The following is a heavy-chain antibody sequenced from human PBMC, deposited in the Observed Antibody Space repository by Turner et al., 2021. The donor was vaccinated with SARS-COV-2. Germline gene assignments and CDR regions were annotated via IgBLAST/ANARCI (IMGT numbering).Heavy chain of an antibody. J-gene: IGHJ4*02. V-gene: IGHV1-2*02. CDR3: ARVRLFSGWSHFDY. CDR1: GYTFTGYY. Sequence: QVQLVQSGAEVKKPGASVKVSCKASGYTFTGYYLHWVRQAPGQGLEWMGWINSNSGGTNYAQKFQGRFTMTRDTSISTAYMELSRLRSDDTAVYYCARVRLFSGWSHFDYWGQGTLVTVSS. CDR2: INSNSGGT. D-gene: IGHD6-19*01.